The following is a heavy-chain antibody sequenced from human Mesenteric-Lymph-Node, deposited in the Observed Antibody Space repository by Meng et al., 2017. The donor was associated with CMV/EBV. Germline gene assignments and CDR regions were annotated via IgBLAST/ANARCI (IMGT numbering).Heavy chain of an antibody. CDR1: GGSITSSSYY. Sequence: SETLSLTCTVSGGSITSSSYYWGWIRQPPGKGLEWIGSASDSGSTYYNPSLKTRVTISVDTLKLNSVTAADTAVYYCARLNEGYGMDVWGQGTTVTVSS. CDR2: ASDSGST. CDR3: ARLNEGYGMDV. D-gene: IGHD1-1*01. J-gene: IGHJ6*02. V-gene: IGHV4-39*01.